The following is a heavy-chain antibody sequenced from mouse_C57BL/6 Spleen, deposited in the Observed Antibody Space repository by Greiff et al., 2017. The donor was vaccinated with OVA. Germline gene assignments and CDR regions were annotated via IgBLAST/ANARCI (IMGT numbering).Heavy chain of an antibody. CDR1: GYAFSSYW. Sequence: VQLVESGAELVKPGASVKISCKASGYAFSSYWMNWVKQRPGKGLEWIGQIYPGDGDTNYNGKFKGKATLTADKSSSTAYMQLSSLTSEDSAVYFCAYYGKGDWYFDVWGTGTTVTVSS. V-gene: IGHV1-80*01. CDR2: IYPGDGDT. CDR3: AYYGKGDWYFDV. D-gene: IGHD2-1*01. J-gene: IGHJ1*03.